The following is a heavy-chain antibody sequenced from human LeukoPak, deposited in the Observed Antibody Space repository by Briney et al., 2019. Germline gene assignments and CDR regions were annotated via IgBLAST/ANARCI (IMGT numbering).Heavy chain of an antibody. CDR1: GFTFSSYE. Sequence: GGSLRLSCAASGFTFSSYEMNWVRQAPGKGLEWVSYISSSGSTIYYADSVKGRFTISRDNAKNSLYLQMNSLRAEDTAVHYCARGRGLLHRFDYWGQGTLVTVSS. J-gene: IGHJ4*02. CDR2: ISSSGSTI. V-gene: IGHV3-48*03. D-gene: IGHD3-22*01. CDR3: ARGRGLLHRFDY.